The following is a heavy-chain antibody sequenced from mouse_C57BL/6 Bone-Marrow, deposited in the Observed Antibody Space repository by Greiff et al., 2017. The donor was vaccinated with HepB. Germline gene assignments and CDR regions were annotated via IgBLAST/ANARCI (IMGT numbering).Heavy chain of an antibody. CDR1: GYTFTSYG. V-gene: IGHV1-81*01. Sequence: VKLQQSGAELARPGASVKLSCKASGYTFTSYGISWVKQRTGQGLEWIGEIYPRSGNTYYNEKFKGKATLTADKSSSTAYMELRSLTSEDSAVYFCARFFDYDPYFDYWGQGTTLTVSS. J-gene: IGHJ2*01. CDR2: IYPRSGNT. CDR3: ARFFDYDPYFDY. D-gene: IGHD2-4*01.